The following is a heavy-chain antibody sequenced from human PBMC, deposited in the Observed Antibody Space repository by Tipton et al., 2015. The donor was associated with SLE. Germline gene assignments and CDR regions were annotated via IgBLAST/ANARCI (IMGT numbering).Heavy chain of an antibody. V-gene: IGHV4-34*01. CDR2: INHSGST. Sequence: TLSLTCAVYGGSFSGYYWSWIRQPPGKGLEWIGEINHSGSTNYNPSLKSRVTISVDTSTNRLSLQLSSVTAADTALYYCARLISAYDCNFDYWGQGTLVTVSS. CDR3: ARLISAYDCNFDY. D-gene: IGHD5-12*01. CDR1: GGSFSGYY. J-gene: IGHJ4*02.